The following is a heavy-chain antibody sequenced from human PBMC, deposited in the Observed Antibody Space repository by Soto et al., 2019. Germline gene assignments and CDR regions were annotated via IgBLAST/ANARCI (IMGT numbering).Heavy chain of an antibody. D-gene: IGHD1-26*01. V-gene: IGHV2-26*01. CDR3: ARIPREWDPYGYYFDY. CDR1: GFSLSNDRMG. CDR2: IFSNDEK. Sequence: QITLKESGPVLVKPTETLTLTCTVSGFSLSNDRMGVSWIRQPPGKALEWLAHIFSNDEKSYSTSLKSRLTISKDTSKSQVVRTMTNMDPVDTATYYCARIPREWDPYGYYFDYWGQGTLVTVSS. J-gene: IGHJ4*02.